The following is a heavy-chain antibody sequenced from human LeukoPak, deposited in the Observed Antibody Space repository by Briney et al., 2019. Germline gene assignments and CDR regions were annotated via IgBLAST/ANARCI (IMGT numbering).Heavy chain of an antibody. CDR2: IGGRDGST. D-gene: IGHD3-10*01. Sequence: GGSLRLSCAASGFTFSSYGMSWVRQAPGQGLEWFSAIGGRDGSTYYADSVKGRFTISRDNSKNTLYVQMNSLRAEDTAVYYCAKGHYYGSGSLDYWGQGTLVTVSS. V-gene: IGHV3-23*01. J-gene: IGHJ4*02. CDR3: AKGHYYGSGSLDY. CDR1: GFTFSSYG.